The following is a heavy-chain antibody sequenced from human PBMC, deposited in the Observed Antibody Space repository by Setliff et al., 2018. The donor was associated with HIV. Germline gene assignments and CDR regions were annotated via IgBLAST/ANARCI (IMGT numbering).Heavy chain of an antibody. CDR2: INHSGST. CDR3: ARDVSAYGDYGDY. J-gene: IGHJ4*02. D-gene: IGHD4-17*01. V-gene: IGHV4-34*01. CDR1: GGSFSAYY. Sequence: PSETLSLTCAVSGGSFSAYYWSWIRQPPGEGLEWIGEINHSGSTNYNPSLKSRVTISVDTSKNQFSLKLSSVTAADTAVYYCARDVSAYGDYGDYWGQGTLVTVSS.